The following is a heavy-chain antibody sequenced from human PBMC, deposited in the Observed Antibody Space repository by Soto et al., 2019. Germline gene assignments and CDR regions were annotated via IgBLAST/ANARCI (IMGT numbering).Heavy chain of an antibody. D-gene: IGHD2-2*01. CDR3: ARRVEYCSSTSCSYFYYGMDV. J-gene: IGHJ6*02. CDR1: GGTFSSYA. Sequence: ASVKGSCKASGGTFSSYAISWVRQAPGQGLEWMGGIIPIFGTANYAQKFQGRVTITADESTSTAYMELSSLRSEDTAVYYCARRVEYCSSTSCSYFYYGMDVWGQGTTVTVSS. CDR2: IIPIFGTA. V-gene: IGHV1-69*13.